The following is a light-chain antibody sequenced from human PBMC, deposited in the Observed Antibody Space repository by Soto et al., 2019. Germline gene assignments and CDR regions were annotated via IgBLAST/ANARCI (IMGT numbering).Light chain of an antibody. Sequence: QSVLTHPPSASGTPGQRFTISCSGRSANIGNNYVCWYQQLPGTAPKLLIYSNNQRPSGVPDRFSGSKSGTSASLAISGLRSEDEADYYCVSWDDSLSGLVFGTGTKVTVL. CDR2: SNN. CDR1: SANIGNNY. J-gene: IGLJ1*01. CDR3: VSWDDSLSGLV. V-gene: IGLV1-47*02.